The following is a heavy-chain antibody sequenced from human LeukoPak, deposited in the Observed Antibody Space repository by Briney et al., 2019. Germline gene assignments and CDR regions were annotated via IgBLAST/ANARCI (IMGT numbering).Heavy chain of an antibody. Sequence: ASVKVSCKASGYTFTSYAMHWVRQAPGQRLEWMGWLNAGNGNTKYSQKFQGRVTITRDTSASTAYMELSSLRSEDTAVYYCARSGYSSGWSFDYWGQGTLVTVSS. V-gene: IGHV1-3*01. CDR3: ARSGYSSGWSFDY. D-gene: IGHD6-19*01. CDR2: LNAGNGNT. J-gene: IGHJ4*02. CDR1: GYTFTSYA.